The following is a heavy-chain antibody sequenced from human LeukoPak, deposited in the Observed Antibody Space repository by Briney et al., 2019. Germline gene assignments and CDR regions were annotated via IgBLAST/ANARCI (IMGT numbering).Heavy chain of an antibody. D-gene: IGHD2-2*01. J-gene: IGHJ5*02. CDR2: INHSGST. V-gene: IGHV4-34*01. CDR3: ARGRRYCSSTSCYQYNWFDP. Sequence: SETLSLTCAVYGVSFSGYYWSWLRQPPGKGLEWIGEINHSGSTDYNPSLKSRVTISVDTSKNQFSLKLSSVTAADTAVYYCARGRRYCSSTSCYQYNWFDPWGQGTLVTVSS. CDR1: GVSFSGYY.